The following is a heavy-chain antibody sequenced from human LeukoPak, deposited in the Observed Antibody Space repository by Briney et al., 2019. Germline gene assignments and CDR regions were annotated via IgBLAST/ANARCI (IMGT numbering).Heavy chain of an antibody. J-gene: IGHJ4*02. CDR2: IRQEGSEK. CDR3: ASIFFWSGYYQMFDY. D-gene: IGHD3-3*01. V-gene: IGHV3-7*01. Sequence: GGSLSLSCAASGFTFSSYWMSWVRQAPGKGLEWVANIRQEGSEKSYVDSVKGRFTISRDNSKNSLYLQMISLRAEGTGVYYCASIFFWSGYYQMFDYWGQGPLVTVSS. CDR1: GFTFSSYW.